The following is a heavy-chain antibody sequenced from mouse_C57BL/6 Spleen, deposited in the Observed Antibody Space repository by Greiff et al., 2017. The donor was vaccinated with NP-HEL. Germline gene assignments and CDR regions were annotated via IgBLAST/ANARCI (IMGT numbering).Heavy chain of an antibody. CDR2: ILPGSGST. V-gene: IGHV1-9*01. J-gene: IGHJ1*03. CDR3: AIYDYDVPRASFDV. CDR1: GYTFTGYW. Sequence: QVQLKESGAELMKPGASVKLSCKATGYTFTGYWIEWVKQRPGHGLEWIGEILPGSGSTNYNEKFKGKATFTADTSSNTAYMQLSSLTTEDSAIYYGAIYDYDVPRASFDVWGTGTTVTVSS. D-gene: IGHD2-4*01.